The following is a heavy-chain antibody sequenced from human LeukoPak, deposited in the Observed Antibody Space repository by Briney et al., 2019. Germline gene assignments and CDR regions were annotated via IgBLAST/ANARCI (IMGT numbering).Heavy chain of an antibody. CDR2: INHSGST. D-gene: IGHD3-10*01. J-gene: IGHJ6*03. V-gene: IGHV4-34*01. Sequence: SGTLSLTCAVYGGSFSGYYWSWIRQPPGKGLEWIGEINHSGSTNYNPSLKSRVTISVDTSKNQFSLKLSSVTAADTAVYYCARRVGRWFGERAYYYNYMDVWDKGTPVTISS. CDR3: ARRVGRWFGERAYYYNYMDV. CDR1: GGSFSGYY.